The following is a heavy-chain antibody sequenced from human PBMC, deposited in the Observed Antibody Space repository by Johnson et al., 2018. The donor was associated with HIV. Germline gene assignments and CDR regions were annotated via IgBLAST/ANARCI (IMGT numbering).Heavy chain of an antibody. Sequence: EQLVESGGGVVQPGRSLRLSCAASGITVSSNYMTWVRQAPGKGLEWVSVISGSGGSTYYADSVKGRFTISRDNSKNTLYLQMGSLRAEDMAVYYCAKGQYSSSPCAFDIWGQGTMVTVSS. CDR3: AKGQYSSSPCAFDI. V-gene: IGHV3-66*02. CDR2: ISGSGGST. J-gene: IGHJ3*02. CDR1: GITVSSNY. D-gene: IGHD6-6*01.